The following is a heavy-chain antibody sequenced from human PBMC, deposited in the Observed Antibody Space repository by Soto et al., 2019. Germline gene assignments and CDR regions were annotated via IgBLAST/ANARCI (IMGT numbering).Heavy chain of an antibody. J-gene: IGHJ6*02. CDR2: IYPGDSDT. CDR1: GYSFTSYW. V-gene: IGHV5-51*01. CDR3: ARSPPLGYCSGGSCYFDYYYGMDV. D-gene: IGHD2-15*01. Sequence: KISCKGSGYSFTSYWIGWVRQMPGKGLEWMGIIYPGDSDTRYSPSFQGQVTISADKSISTAYLQWSSLKASDTAMYYCARSPPLGYCSGGSCYFDYYYGMDVWGQGTTVTVSS.